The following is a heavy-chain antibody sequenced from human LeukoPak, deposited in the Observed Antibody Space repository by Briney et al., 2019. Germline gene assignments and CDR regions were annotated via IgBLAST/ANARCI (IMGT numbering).Heavy chain of an antibody. V-gene: IGHV4-59*01. Sequence: PSETLSLTCTVSGGSINNYYWSWIRQSPGKGLEWIGYIYYGVSTNYNPSLKSRVTISVDTSKNQFSLKLSSVTAADTAVYYCARGLGGYSYGITNNWFDPWGQGTLVTVSS. J-gene: IGHJ5*02. CDR3: ARGLGGYSYGITNNWFDP. D-gene: IGHD5-18*01. CDR1: GGSINNYY. CDR2: IYYGVST.